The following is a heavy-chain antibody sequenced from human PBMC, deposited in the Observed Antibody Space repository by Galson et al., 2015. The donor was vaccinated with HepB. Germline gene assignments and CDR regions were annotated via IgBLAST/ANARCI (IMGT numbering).Heavy chain of an antibody. CDR2: ISGSSSYI. CDR1: GFTFNSYS. CDR3: ARALGSEYYYDNSGYPGGC. J-gene: IGHJ4*02. D-gene: IGHD3-22*01. Sequence: SLRLSCAASGFTFNSYSMNWVRQAPGRGLEWVSSISGSSSYIYYADSVKGRFSVSRDNAKNSLYLQMNSLTAEDTAVYYCARALGSEYYYDNSGYPGGCWGQGTLVTVSS. V-gene: IGHV3-21*01.